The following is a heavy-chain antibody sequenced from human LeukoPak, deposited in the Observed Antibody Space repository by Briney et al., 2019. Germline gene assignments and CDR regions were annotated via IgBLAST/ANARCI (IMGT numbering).Heavy chain of an antibody. CDR2: ISYDGTNK. V-gene: IGHV3-30*03. D-gene: IGHD5-18*01. Sequence: GRSLRLSCAASGFTFSIYGMHWVRQAPGKGLEWVAVISYDGTNKYYADSVKGRFTISRDNSKNTLYLQMNSLRAEDTAVYYCARDGDTAMVYYFHYWGQGTLATVPS. CDR3: ARDGDTAMVYYFHY. CDR1: GFTFSIYG. J-gene: IGHJ4*02.